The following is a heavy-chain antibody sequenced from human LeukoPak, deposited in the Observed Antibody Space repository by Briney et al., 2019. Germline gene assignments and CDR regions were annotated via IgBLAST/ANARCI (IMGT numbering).Heavy chain of an antibody. D-gene: IGHD4-11*01. J-gene: IGHJ6*02. CDR2: IYYSET. CDR3: ARTQGWGTVRTGYYYGMDV. V-gene: IGHV4-59*08. Sequence: SETLSLTCTVSGGSISVSYWSWIRQPPGKGLEWIGYIYYSETYYNPSLKSRVTISLDTSKNQFSLNLRFVTATDTAVYYCARTQGWGTVRTGYYYGMDVWGQGTTVTVSS. CDR1: GGSISVSY.